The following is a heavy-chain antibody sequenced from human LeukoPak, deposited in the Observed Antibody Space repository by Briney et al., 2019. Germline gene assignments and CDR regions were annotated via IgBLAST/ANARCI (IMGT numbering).Heavy chain of an antibody. CDR2: INHSGST. J-gene: IGHJ3*02. CDR1: GGSFSGYD. Sequence: PSETLSLTCAVYGGSFSGYDWSWIRQPPGKGLEWIGEINHSGSTNYNPSLKSRVTISVDTSKNQSSLKLSSVTAADTAVYYCARDPHDDRAFDIWGQGTMVTVSS. CDR3: ARDPHDDRAFDI. V-gene: IGHV4-34*01. D-gene: IGHD3-9*01.